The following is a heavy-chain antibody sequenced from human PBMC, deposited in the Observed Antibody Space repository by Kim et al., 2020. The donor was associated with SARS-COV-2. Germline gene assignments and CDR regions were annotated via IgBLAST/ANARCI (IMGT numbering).Heavy chain of an antibody. J-gene: IGHJ4*02. D-gene: IGHD3-22*01. V-gene: IGHV3-23*01. CDR3: AKVAMIVVVITFFDY. Sequence: DSVRGRFTISRDNSKNTLYLQMNSLRAEDTAVYYCAKVAMIVVVITFFDYWGQGTLVTVSS.